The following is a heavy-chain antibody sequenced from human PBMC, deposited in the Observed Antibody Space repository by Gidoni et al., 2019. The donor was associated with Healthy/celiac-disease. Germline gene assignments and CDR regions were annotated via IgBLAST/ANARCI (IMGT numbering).Heavy chain of an antibody. CDR1: GFTFSSYA. V-gene: IGHV3-23*01. J-gene: IGHJ3*02. CDR2: ISANGGTT. CDR3: AKSAPYDTWEDAFDI. Sequence: EVQLLESGGDLVQPGGSLRLSCAASGFTFSSYATSWVRQAPGKGLEWVSTISANGGTTYYADPVKGRFTISRDNSKNTLYLQMNSLTTEDTAVYYCAKSAPYDTWEDAFDIWGQGTMVTVSS. D-gene: IGHD3-16*01.